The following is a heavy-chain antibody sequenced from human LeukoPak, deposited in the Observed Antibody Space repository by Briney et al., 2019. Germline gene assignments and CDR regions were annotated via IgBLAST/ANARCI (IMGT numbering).Heavy chain of an antibody. CDR1: GFTFSSYS. Sequence: GGSLRLSCAASGFTFSSYSINWVRQAPGKGLEWVSSISSSSYIYYADSVKGRFTISRDNAKNSLYLQMNSLRAEGTAVYYCAREGQWFGESTSFDYWGQGTLVTVSS. D-gene: IGHD3-10*01. V-gene: IGHV3-21*01. J-gene: IGHJ4*02. CDR2: ISSSSYI. CDR3: AREGQWFGESTSFDY.